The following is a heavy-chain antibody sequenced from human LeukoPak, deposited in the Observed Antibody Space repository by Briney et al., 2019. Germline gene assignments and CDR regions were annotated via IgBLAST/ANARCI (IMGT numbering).Heavy chain of an antibody. CDR2: IYSGGST. CDR3: AREYGSGRFDY. Sequence: GGSLRLSCAASGFXVSSNYMTWVRQAPGKGLEWVSVIYSGGSTYYADSVKGRFTISRDNSKNTLYLQMNSLRAEDTAVYYCAREYGSGRFDYWGQGTLVTVSS. D-gene: IGHD3-10*01. CDR1: GFXVSSNY. J-gene: IGHJ4*02. V-gene: IGHV3-66*01.